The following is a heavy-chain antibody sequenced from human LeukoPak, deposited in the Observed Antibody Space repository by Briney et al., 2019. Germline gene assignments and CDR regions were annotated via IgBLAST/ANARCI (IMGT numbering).Heavy chain of an antibody. CDR2: TNSDGSTT. CDR1: GFTFSSFW. CDR3: ARAPGSSWYWYYFDY. D-gene: IGHD6-13*01. J-gene: IGHJ4*02. Sequence: PGRSLRLSCAASGFTFSSFWMHWVRQAPGKGLVWVSHTNSDGSTTDYADSVRGRFTISRDNAKNTLFLQMNSLRAEDTAVYYCARAPGSSWYWYYFDYWGQGTLVTVSS. V-gene: IGHV3-74*01.